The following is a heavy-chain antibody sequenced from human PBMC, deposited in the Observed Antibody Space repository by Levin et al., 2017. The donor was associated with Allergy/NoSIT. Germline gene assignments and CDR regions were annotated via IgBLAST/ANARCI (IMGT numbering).Heavy chain of an antibody. CDR1: GYTLTELS. CDR3: ATIEAVAGWFDP. CDR2: FDPEDGET. J-gene: IGHJ5*02. V-gene: IGHV1-24*01. D-gene: IGHD6-19*01. Sequence: ASVKVSCKVSGYTLTELSMHWVRQAPGKGLEWMGGFDPEDGETIYAQKFQGRVTMTEDTSTDTAYMELSSLRSEDTAVYYCATIEAVAGWFDPWGQGTLVTVSS.